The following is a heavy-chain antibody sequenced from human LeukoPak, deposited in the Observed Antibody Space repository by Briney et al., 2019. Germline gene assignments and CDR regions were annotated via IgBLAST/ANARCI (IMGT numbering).Heavy chain of an antibody. V-gene: IGHV3-21*01. CDR3: ARDIAPGYSSSLRGY. CDR1: GFTFSSYS. J-gene: IGHJ4*02. Sequence: GGSLRLSCAASGFTFSSYSMNWVRQAPGKGLEWVSSISSSSSYIYYADSVKGRFTISRDNAKNSLYLQMKSLRAEDTAVYYCARDIAPGYSSSLRGYWGRGTLVTVSS. D-gene: IGHD6-19*01. CDR2: ISSSSSYI.